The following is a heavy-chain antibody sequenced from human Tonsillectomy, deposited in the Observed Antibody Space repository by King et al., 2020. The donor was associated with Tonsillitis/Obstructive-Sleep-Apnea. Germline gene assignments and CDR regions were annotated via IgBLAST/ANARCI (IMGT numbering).Heavy chain of an antibody. CDR1: GFTFSSYS. CDR3: ARGRSSWESDFDY. CDR2: ITSYI. Sequence: QLVQSGGGLVRPGGSLRLSCTASGFTFSSYSMSWVRQAPGKGLELVSSITSYIYYADSVKGRFTISRDNAKNSLYLQMNSLRAEDTAVYYCARGRSSWESDFDYWGQGTLVTVSS. D-gene: IGHD1-26*01. J-gene: IGHJ4*02. V-gene: IGHV3-21*01.